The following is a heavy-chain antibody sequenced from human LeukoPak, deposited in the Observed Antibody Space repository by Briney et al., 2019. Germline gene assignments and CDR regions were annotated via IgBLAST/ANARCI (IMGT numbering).Heavy chain of an antibody. J-gene: IGHJ4*02. Sequence: GGSLRLSCAASGFTFKNASMSWVRQAPGKGLEWVGRIRSKTNGGTTDYAAPVKGRFTISRDDSKNTLYLQMNSLTAEDTAVYFCAHRDTTMVRVDYWGQGSLVTVSS. CDR2: IRSKTNGGTT. CDR1: GFTFKNAS. D-gene: IGHD5-18*01. V-gene: IGHV3-15*01. CDR3: AHRDTTMVRVDY.